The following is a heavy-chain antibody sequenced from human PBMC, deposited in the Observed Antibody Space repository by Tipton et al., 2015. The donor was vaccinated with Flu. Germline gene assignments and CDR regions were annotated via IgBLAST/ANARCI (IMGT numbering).Heavy chain of an antibody. CDR2: IHRSGNT. D-gene: IGHD3/OR15-3a*01. J-gene: IGHJ2*01. CDR1: GDSIGSDYY. Sequence: TLSLTCSVSGDSIGSDYYWGWIRQPPGKGLQWLGNIHRSGNTYYNSSLKSRVTISLDKSKNQFSLRLVSMTATDTAVYYCARRVQSLSWTVSGWYFDLWGRGTLVTVSS. V-gene: IGHV4-38-2*01. CDR3: ARRVQSLSWTVSGWYFDL.